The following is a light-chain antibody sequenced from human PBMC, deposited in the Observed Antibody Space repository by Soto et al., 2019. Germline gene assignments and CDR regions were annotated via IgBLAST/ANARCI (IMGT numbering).Light chain of an antibody. CDR3: QQYSNWPPIT. CDR1: QSVSSS. J-gene: IGKJ5*01. CDR2: GAS. V-gene: IGKV3-15*01. Sequence: TQSPGTLSLSPGERATLSCRASQSVSSSYLAWYQQKPGQAPRLLIYGASTRATGIPARFSGSGSGTEFTLTISSLQSEDFAVYYCQQYSNWPPITFGQGTRLEIK.